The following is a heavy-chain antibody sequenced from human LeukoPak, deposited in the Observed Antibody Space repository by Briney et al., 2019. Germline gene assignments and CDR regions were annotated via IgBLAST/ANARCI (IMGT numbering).Heavy chain of an antibody. CDR1: GYTFTTYD. D-gene: IGHD1-26*01. CDR3: ARGGNYLDY. Sequence: ASVKVSCKASGYTFTTYDISWVRQAPGQGLEWMGWISAYNDNTNSAQSLQGRVTMTTDTSASTAYLELRSLRSDDTAVYYCARGGNYLDYWGQGTPVTVSS. J-gene: IGHJ4*02. CDR2: ISAYNDNT. V-gene: IGHV1-18*01.